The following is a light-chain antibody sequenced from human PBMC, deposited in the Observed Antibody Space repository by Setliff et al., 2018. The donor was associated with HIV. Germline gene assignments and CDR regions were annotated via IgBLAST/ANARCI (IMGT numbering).Light chain of an antibody. CDR2: GST. V-gene: IGLV1-40*01. CDR3: QSYDRSLGGVYV. Sequence: KRVTISCTGTTSNIGAGYDVHWYQQLPGTPPKLLIYGSTNRPSGVPARFSGSKSGTSASLAISGLQAEDEADYYCQSYDRSLGGVYVFGSGTKATVL. CDR1: TSNIGAGYD. J-gene: IGLJ1*01.